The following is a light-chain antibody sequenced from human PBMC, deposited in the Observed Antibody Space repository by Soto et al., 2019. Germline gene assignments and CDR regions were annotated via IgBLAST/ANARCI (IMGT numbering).Light chain of an antibody. V-gene: IGLV2-14*01. CDR3: SSYTGTSTRVV. Sequence: QSALTQPASVSGSPGQSITISCTGTSSDVGGYNYVSWYQQHPGKVPKLMIYEVSKRPSGVSNRFSGSKSGNTASLTISGLQAEDEANYYCSSYTGTSTRVVFGGGTKLTVL. J-gene: IGLJ2*01. CDR2: EVS. CDR1: SSDVGGYNY.